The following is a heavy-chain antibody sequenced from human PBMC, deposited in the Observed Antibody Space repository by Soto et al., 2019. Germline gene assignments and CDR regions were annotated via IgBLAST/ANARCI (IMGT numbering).Heavy chain of an antibody. CDR2: IKQDGSEK. CDR1: GFTFSRYW. Sequence: EVQLVESGGGLVQPGGSLRLSCAASGFTFSRYWMSWVRQAPGKGLEWVANIKQDGSEKYYVDSVKGRFTISRDNAKNSLYLQMNSLRAEDTAVYYCASGGATGDYYYCGMDVWGQGTTVTVSS. V-gene: IGHV3-7*02. CDR3: ASGGATGDYYYCGMDV. J-gene: IGHJ6*02. D-gene: IGHD1-26*01.